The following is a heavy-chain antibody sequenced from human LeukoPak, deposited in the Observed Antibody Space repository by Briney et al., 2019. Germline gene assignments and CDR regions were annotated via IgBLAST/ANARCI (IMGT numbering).Heavy chain of an antibody. CDR3: GRVGYCANGVCPNYDY. V-gene: IGHV3-74*01. CDR1: GFTFSKYW. Sequence: PGGSLRLSCAASGFTFSKYWMHWVRQAPGKGLVWVSHLNSDGSSTSYADSVKGRFTISRDNAKNTLYLQMNSLRVEDTAVYYCGRVGYCANGVCPNYDYWGQGTLVTVSS. CDR2: LNSDGSST. J-gene: IGHJ4*02. D-gene: IGHD2-8*01.